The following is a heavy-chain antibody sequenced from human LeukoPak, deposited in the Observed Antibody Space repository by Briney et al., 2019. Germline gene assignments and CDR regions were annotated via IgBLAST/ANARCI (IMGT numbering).Heavy chain of an antibody. CDR2: INCDGSSK. Sequence: PGGSLRLSCAASGFTISSYWMHWVRQAPGKGLVWVARINCDGSSKSYADSVKGRFTLSRDNAKNTLYLQMNSLRAEDTAVYYCASSKLHYFDYWGQGTLVTVSS. J-gene: IGHJ4*02. V-gene: IGHV3-74*01. CDR3: ASSKLHYFDY. CDR1: GFTISSYW.